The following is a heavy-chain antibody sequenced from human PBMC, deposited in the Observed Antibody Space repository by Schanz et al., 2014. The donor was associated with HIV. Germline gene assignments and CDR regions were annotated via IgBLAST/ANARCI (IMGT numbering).Heavy chain of an antibody. J-gene: IGHJ3*02. V-gene: IGHV3-23*04. Sequence: VQLVESGGGVVQPGRSLRLSCAVSGFTITSYGMSWVRQAPGRGLEWVSTISAGVGTASYADSVKGRFTISRDNSRNTLFLQMDSLRVDDTAVYYCAQMGAFAAFDIWGHGTVVTVSS. D-gene: IGHD3-16*01. CDR3: AQMGAFAAFDI. CDR1: GFTITSYG. CDR2: ISAGVGTA.